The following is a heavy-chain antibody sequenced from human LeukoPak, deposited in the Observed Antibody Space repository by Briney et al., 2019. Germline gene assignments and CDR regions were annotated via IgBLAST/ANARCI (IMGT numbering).Heavy chain of an antibody. J-gene: IGHJ4*02. CDR3: ATSNGYSYGTSN. Sequence: AASVKVSCTVSGYTLTELSMHWVRQAPGKGLEWMGGFDPEDGETIYAQEFQGRVTMTEDTSTDTAYMELSSLRSEDTAVYYCATSNGYSYGTSNWGQGTLVTVSS. CDR1: GYTLTELS. CDR2: FDPEDGET. D-gene: IGHD5-18*01. V-gene: IGHV1-24*01.